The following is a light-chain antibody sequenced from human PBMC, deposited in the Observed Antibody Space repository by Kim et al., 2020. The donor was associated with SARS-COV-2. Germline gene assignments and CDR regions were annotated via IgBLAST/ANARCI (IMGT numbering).Light chain of an antibody. CDR1: QSVGTF. CDR2: DAS. J-gene: IGKJ1*01. V-gene: IGKV3-11*01. CDR3: QQRYSWPRT. Sequence: LAPGKRATLPCRAGQSVGTFLAWYQQRPGQAPRLLIYDASNRAAGVPARFAGAGSGTDFTLTINRLEPDDFAIYYCQQRYSWPRTFGHGTKVDIK.